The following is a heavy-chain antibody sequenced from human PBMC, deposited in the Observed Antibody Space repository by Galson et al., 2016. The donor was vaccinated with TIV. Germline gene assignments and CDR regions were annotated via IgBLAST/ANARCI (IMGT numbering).Heavy chain of an antibody. V-gene: IGHV1-18*01. CDR1: GYIFNNFG. D-gene: IGHD6-25*01. CDR2: ISVYNGNT. J-gene: IGHJ4*02. Sequence: SVKVSCKASGYIFNNFGVSWVRQAPGQGLEWMAWISVYNGNTNYAQSLHGRGTLTTDTSTSTAYMELRSLRSDDTAVYYCARDTPSLLAAATMDYWGQGTLVTVSS. CDR3: ARDTPSLLAAATMDY.